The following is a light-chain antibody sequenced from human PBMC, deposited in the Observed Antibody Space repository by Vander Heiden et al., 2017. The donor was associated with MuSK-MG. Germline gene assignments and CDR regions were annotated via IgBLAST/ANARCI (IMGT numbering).Light chain of an antibody. Sequence: DIQMTQSPSSLSASVGDRVTITCRASQSISSYLNWYQQKPGKAPKLLIYAASSLQSGVPSRFSGSGSGTDFTLTISSLQPEDFATYYCQQRDSTPYPFGQGTKLEIK. CDR1: QSISSY. CDR2: AAS. CDR3: QQRDSTPYP. J-gene: IGKJ2*01. V-gene: IGKV1-39*01.